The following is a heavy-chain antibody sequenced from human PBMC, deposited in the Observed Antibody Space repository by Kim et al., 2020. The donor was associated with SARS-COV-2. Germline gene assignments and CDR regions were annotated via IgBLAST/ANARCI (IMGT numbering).Heavy chain of an antibody. J-gene: IGHJ4*02. D-gene: IGHD2-2*03. CDR3: AKGNAAGHCDSTSCSYLDY. Sequence: KSRCTISRDNSKITLYLQMNSLRPEDTAVYYCAKGNAAGHCDSTSCSYLDYWGQGTLVTVSS. V-gene: IGHV3-30*02.